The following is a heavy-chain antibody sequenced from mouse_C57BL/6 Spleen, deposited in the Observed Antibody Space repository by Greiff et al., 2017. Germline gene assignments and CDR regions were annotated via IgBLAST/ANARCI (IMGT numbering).Heavy chain of an antibody. CDR1: GYAFSSSW. V-gene: IGHV1-82*01. Sequence: QVQLKESGPELVKPGASVKISCKASGYAFSSSWMNWVKQRPGKGLEWIGRIYPGDGDTNYNGKFKGKATLTADKSSSTAYMQLSSLTSEDSAVYFCARSYYYGDWYFDVWGTGTTVTVSS. D-gene: IGHD1-1*01. CDR2: IYPGDGDT. CDR3: ARSYYYGDWYFDV. J-gene: IGHJ1*03.